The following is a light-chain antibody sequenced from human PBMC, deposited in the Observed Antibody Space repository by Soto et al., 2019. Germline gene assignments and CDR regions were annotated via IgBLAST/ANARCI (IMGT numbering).Light chain of an antibody. V-gene: IGLV3-21*02. CDR3: QVWDSSSDQYV. Sequence: SYELTQPPSVPLAPGQTARISCGGDNVGSKGVHWYQQKPGQAPVLVVYANTDRPSGIPERFSGSNSGNTATLTISRVGAGDEADYYCQVWDSSSDQYVFGTGTKVTVL. CDR1: NVGSKG. CDR2: ANT. J-gene: IGLJ1*01.